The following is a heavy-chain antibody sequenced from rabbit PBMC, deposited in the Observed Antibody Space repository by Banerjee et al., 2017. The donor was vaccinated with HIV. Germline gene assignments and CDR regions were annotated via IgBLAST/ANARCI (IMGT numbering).Heavy chain of an antibody. CDR2: IYAGSSGST. J-gene: IGHJ6*01. CDR3: ARAYTSSGYFGYYGMDL. D-gene: IGHD1-1*01. Sequence: QEQLVESGGDLVKPGASLTLTCTASGFSFSNNYWICWVRQAPGKGLEWIACIYAGSSGSTNYASWAKGRFTISKTSSTTVTLQMTSLTAADTATYFCARAYTSSGYFGYYGMDLWGPGTLVTVS. CDR1: GFSFSNNYW. V-gene: IGHV1S45*01.